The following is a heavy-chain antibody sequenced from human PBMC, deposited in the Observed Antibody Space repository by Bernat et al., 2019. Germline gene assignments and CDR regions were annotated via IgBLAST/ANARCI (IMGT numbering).Heavy chain of an antibody. Sequence: QVQLQESGPGLVKPSETLSLTCTVSGGSISSYYWSWIRQPPGKGLEWIGYIYYSGSTNYNPSLKSRVTISVDKSKNQFSLKLSSVTAAGTAVYYCAKAPRIYSSGWYYFDYWGQGTLVTVSS. CDR3: AKAPRIYSSGWYYFDY. D-gene: IGHD6-19*01. CDR1: GGSISSYY. CDR2: IYYSGST. J-gene: IGHJ4*02. V-gene: IGHV4-59*01.